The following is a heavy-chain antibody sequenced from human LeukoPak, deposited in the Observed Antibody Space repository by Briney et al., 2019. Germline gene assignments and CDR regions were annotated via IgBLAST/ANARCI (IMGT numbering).Heavy chain of an antibody. J-gene: IGHJ1*01. D-gene: IGHD6-13*01. V-gene: IGHV4-39*07. Sequence: SETLSLTCTVFGDSVSSSNYYWAWFRQPPGKGLDWIGSLYYDGRTYYSPSLESRVTVSVDTSKNQFSLKLSSVTAADTAVYYCASTGYSSSWYPSAEYFQHWGQGTLVTVSS. CDR2: LYYDGRT. CDR3: ASTGYSSSWYPSAEYFQH. CDR1: GDSVSSSNYY.